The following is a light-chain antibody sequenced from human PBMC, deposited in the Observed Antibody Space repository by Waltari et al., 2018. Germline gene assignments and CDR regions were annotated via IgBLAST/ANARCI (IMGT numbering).Light chain of an antibody. J-gene: IGKJ1*01. CDR1: QSISSW. CDR2: KAS. V-gene: IGKV1-5*03. CDR3: QQYNSYSWT. Sequence: DSQMTLSPSTLSASVGDRVTITCRASQSISSWLAWYQQKPGKAPKLLIYKASSLESGVPSRFSGSGSGTEFTLTISSLQPDDFATYYCQQYNSYSWTFGQGTKVEIK.